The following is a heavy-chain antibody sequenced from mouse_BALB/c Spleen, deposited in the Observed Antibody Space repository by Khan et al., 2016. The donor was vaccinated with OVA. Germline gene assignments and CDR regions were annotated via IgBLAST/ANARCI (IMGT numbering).Heavy chain of an antibody. CDR1: GYSITSDYA. CDR3: ARSLYYSDSYAMDY. Sequence: EVQLQESGPGLVKPSQSLSLTCTVTGYSITSDYAWNWIRQFPGNKLEWRGYISSTGSTSYNPSLKSRISITRDTSKNQFFLQLNSVTTEDTATYYCARSLYYSDSYAMDYWGQGTSVTVSS. J-gene: IGHJ4*01. D-gene: IGHD2-13*01. CDR2: ISSTGST. V-gene: IGHV3-2*02.